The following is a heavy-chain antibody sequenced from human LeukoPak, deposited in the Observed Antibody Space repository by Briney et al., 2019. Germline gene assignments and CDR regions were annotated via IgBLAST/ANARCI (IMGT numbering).Heavy chain of an antibody. Sequence: GASVKVSCKASGYTFTSYGISWVRQAPGQGLEWRGWISAYNGNTNYAQKLQDRVTMTTDTSTSTAYMELRSLRSDDTAVYYCARVSPEYYYYYGMDVWGQGTTVTVSS. CDR1: GYTFTSYG. J-gene: IGHJ6*02. V-gene: IGHV1-18*01. CDR2: ISAYNGNT. CDR3: ARVSPEYYYYYGMDV. D-gene: IGHD3-3*02.